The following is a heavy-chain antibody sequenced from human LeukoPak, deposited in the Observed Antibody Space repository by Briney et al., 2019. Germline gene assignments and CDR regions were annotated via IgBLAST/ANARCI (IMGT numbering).Heavy chain of an antibody. J-gene: IGHJ6*02. CDR2: LSYDVSNK. Sequence: GRSLRLSCAASGFTFSSYGMHWVRQAPGKGLEWVAVLSYDVSNKYYADSVKGRFTISRDNSKNTLYLQMNSLRAEDTAVYYCAKEYSSSWYPGMDVWGQGTTVTVSS. D-gene: IGHD6-13*01. CDR3: AKEYSSSWYPGMDV. V-gene: IGHV3-30*18. CDR1: GFTFSSYG.